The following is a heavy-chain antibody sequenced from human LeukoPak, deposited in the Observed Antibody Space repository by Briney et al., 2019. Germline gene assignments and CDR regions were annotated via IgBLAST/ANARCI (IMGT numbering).Heavy chain of an antibody. CDR3: ARETWYHFDY. V-gene: IGHV3-48*04. CDR1: GFIFSTYS. D-gene: IGHD6-13*01. CDR2: ISSSSSSI. J-gene: IGHJ4*02. Sequence: GGSLRLSCAASGFIFSTYSINWVRQAPGKGLEWVSHISSSSSSIYYADSVKGRFTISRDNAKNSLYLQMNSLRVEDTAVYYCARETWYHFDYWGQGILVTVSS.